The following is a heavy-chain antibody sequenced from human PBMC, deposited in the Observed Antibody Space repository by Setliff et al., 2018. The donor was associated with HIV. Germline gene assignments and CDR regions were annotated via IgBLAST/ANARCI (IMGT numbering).Heavy chain of an antibody. CDR3: ATYHYYDSSAYFLDLYYFAY. CDR2: IIPAFGTA. CDR1: GDTLSIHP. D-gene: IGHD3-22*01. J-gene: IGHJ4*02. V-gene: IGHV1-69*05. Sequence: SVKVSCKASGDTLSIHPISWVRQAPGRGLDWMGGIIPAFGTANYAQKFQGRVTTTTDESTTTVFMELTGLRSEDTAVYYCATYHYYDSSAYFLDLYYFAYWGQGTLVTVSS.